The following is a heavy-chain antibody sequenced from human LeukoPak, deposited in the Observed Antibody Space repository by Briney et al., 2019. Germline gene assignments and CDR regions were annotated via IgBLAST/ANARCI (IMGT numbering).Heavy chain of an antibody. CDR2: LSKSEST. D-gene: IGHD3-9*01. V-gene: IGHV4-59*01. J-gene: IGHJ3*02. CDR1: GGSISSYY. Sequence: SETLSLTCTVSGGSISSYYWSWIRLPPGKGLEWIGYLSKSESTNYSPSLKSRVAIFGDTSKNQFFLKLSSVTAADTAVYYCARARYVNSFYAFDIWGQGTLVTVSS. CDR3: ARARYVNSFYAFDI.